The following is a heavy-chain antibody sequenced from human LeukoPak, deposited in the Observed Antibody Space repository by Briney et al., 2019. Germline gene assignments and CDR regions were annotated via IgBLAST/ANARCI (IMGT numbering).Heavy chain of an antibody. D-gene: IGHD5-24*01. V-gene: IGHV1-69*01. CDR3: ARQRVVMATIPRWFDP. Sequence: PIFGTANYAQKFQGRVTITADESTSTAYMELSSLRSEDTAVYYCARQRVVMATIPRWFDPWGQGTLVTVSS. J-gene: IGHJ5*02. CDR2: PIFGTA.